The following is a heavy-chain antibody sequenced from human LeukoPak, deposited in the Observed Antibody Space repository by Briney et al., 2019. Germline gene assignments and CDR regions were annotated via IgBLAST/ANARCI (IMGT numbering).Heavy chain of an antibody. CDR3: AREGRLMIMFGGIHRTLDY. D-gene: IGHD3-16*01. V-gene: IGHV3-7*03. CDR1: GFTFSSYW. J-gene: IGHJ4*02. Sequence: PGGSLRLSCAASGFTFSSYWMSWVRQAPGKGLEWVANIKQDGSEKYYVDSVKGRFTISRDNAKNSLYLQMNSLRAEDTAIYYCAREGRLMIMFGGIHRTLDYWGQGILVTVSS. CDR2: IKQDGSEK.